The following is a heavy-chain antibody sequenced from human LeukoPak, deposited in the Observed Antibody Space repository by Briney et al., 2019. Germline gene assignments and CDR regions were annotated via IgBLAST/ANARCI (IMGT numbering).Heavy chain of an antibody. CDR1: GGSISSGDYY. D-gene: IGHD5-18*01. J-gene: IGHJ4*02. V-gene: IGHV4-30-4*08. Sequence: SETLSLTCTVSGGSISSGDYYWSWIRQPPGKGLEWIGYIYYSGSTYYNPSLKSRVTISVDTSKNQFSLKLSSVTAADTAVYYCARLGVCSYGPYYFDYWGQGTLVTVSS. CDR3: ARLGVCSYGPYYFDY. CDR2: IYYSGST.